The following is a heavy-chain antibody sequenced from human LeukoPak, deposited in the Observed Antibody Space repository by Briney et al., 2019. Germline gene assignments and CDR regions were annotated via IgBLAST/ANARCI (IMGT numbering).Heavy chain of an antibody. J-gene: IGHJ4*02. Sequence: PSETLSLTCIVSGGSISSGDYYWSWIRQPPGKGLEWIGYIYYSGSTYYNPSLKSRVTISVDTSKNQFSLKLSSVTAADTAVYYCARGEPWYYYDSSGYSKGPYYFDYWGQGTLVTVSS. V-gene: IGHV4-30-4*01. CDR2: IYYSGST. D-gene: IGHD3-22*01. CDR1: GGSISSGDYY. CDR3: ARGEPWYYYDSSGYSKGPYYFDY.